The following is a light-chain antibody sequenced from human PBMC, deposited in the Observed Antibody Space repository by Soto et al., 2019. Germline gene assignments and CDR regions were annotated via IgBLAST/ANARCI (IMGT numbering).Light chain of an antibody. Sequence: DIQMTQSPSTLSASVGDRVTITCRASQSISSWLAWYQQKXGXAXXXLXXXASTLKXGVPSRFSGSGSGTEFTLTISSLQPDDFATYYCQHYNSYSEAFGQGTKVDIK. CDR3: QHYNSYSEA. V-gene: IGKV1-5*03. CDR2: XAS. CDR1: QSISSW. J-gene: IGKJ1*01.